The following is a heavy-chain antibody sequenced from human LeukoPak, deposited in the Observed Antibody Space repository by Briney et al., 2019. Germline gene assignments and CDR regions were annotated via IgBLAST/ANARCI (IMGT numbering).Heavy chain of an antibody. D-gene: IGHD1-14*01. Sequence: SVKVSCKASGGTFSSYAISWVRQAPGQGLEWMGGIIPIFGTANYAQKFQGRVTITADKSTSTAYMELSSLRSEDTAVYYCARVKPTENNRNIPPHAFDIWGQGTMVTVSS. CDR2: IIPIFGTA. J-gene: IGHJ3*02. CDR3: ARVKPTENNRNIPPHAFDI. V-gene: IGHV1-69*06. CDR1: GGTFSSYA.